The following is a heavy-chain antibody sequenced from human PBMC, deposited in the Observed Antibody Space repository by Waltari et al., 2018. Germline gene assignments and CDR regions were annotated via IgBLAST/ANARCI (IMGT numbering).Heavy chain of an antibody. J-gene: IGHJ3*02. Sequence: QVQLVQSGAEVKKPGSSVKVSCTASGGTSSSYTTSWVRQAPGQGLEWMGRIIPILGIANYAKKFQGRVTITADKSTSTAYMELSSLRSEDTAVYYCARWLVPAVTSAPFDIWGQGTMVTVSS. CDR1: GGTSSSYT. D-gene: IGHD6-19*01. V-gene: IGHV1-69*02. CDR2: IIPILGIA. CDR3: ARWLVPAVTSAPFDI.